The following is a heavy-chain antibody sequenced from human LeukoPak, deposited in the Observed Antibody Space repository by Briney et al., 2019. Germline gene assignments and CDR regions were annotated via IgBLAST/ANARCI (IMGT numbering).Heavy chain of an antibody. Sequence: GGSLRLSCAASGFTFSSYAMTWVRQAPGKGLEWVSAISGSGGSTYYADSVKGRFTISRDNSKNTLYLQMNSLRAEDTAVYYCAKDLLRMVRGVKDYWGQGTLVTVSS. J-gene: IGHJ4*02. CDR1: GFTFSSYA. CDR2: ISGSGGST. D-gene: IGHD3-10*01. CDR3: AKDLLRMVRGVKDY. V-gene: IGHV3-23*01.